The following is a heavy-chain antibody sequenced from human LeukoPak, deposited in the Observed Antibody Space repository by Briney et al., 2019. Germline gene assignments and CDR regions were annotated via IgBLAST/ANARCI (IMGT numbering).Heavy chain of an antibody. CDR1: GGSFSGYY. J-gene: IGHJ4*02. D-gene: IGHD3-10*01. Sequence: SETLSLTCAVYGGSFSGYYWSWIRQPPGKGLEWIGEINHSGSTNYNPSLKSRVTISVDTSKNQFSLKLSSVTAADTAVYYCARHHRYYGSGRGGFDYWGQGTLVTVSS. V-gene: IGHV4-34*01. CDR2: INHSGST. CDR3: ARHHRYYGSGRGGFDY.